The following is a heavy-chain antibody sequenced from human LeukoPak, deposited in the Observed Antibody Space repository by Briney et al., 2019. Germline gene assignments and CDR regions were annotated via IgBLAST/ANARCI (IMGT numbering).Heavy chain of an antibody. D-gene: IGHD3-22*01. V-gene: IGHV1-46*01. CDR3: ARDGASLAYYYDSSGYYS. J-gene: IGHJ4*02. Sequence: ASVKVSCKASGYTFTSYYMHWVRQAPGQGLEWMGIINPSGGSTSYAQKFRGRVTMTRDTSTSTVYMELSSLRSEDTAVYYCARDGASLAYYYDSSGYYSWGQGTLVTVSS. CDR1: GYTFTSYY. CDR2: INPSGGST.